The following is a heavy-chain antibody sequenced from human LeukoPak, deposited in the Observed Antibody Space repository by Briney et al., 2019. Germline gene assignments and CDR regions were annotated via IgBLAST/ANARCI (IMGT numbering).Heavy chain of an antibody. CDR1: GFTFSNYF. J-gene: IGHJ6*03. V-gene: IGHV3-7*01. Sequence: GGSLRLSCAASGFTFSNYFMSWVRQAPGKGLEWVANIKEDGSERYYVDSVKGRFTISRDNSKNTLDLQMNSLRAEDTAVYYCAKSPKSPAISMVRGVSKYNYYMDVWGKGTTVIISS. CDR2: IKEDGSER. CDR3: AKSPKSPAISMVRGVSKYNYYMDV. D-gene: IGHD3-10*01.